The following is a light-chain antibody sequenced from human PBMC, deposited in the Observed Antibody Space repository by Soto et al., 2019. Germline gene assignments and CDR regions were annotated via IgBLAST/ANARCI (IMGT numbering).Light chain of an antibody. Sequence: DVHMTQSPSSLSASVGDRATITCRASQNVWTYLNWYQHKPGKAPTLLIYGASDLESGVPARFSGTGSGTDFTLTISSLQSEDFATYYCQQSFFIPRTFGQGTKVDIK. CDR3: QQSFFIPRT. CDR1: QNVWTY. J-gene: IGKJ2*01. CDR2: GAS. V-gene: IGKV1-39*01.